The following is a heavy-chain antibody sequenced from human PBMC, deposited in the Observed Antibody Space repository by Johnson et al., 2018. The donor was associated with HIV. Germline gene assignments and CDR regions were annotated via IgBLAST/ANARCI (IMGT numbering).Heavy chain of an antibody. Sequence: EVQLVESGGGVVRPGGSLRLSCAASGFSFDNFAMSWVRQAPGKGLEWVSGINWNGGSTSYADSVKGRFTISRDNAKTSLYLQVNSLGAEDTALYYCAREVSLGVGATLPPSYAFDIWGQGTLVSVSS. CDR1: GFSFDNFA. CDR2: INWNGGST. CDR3: AREVSLGVGATLPPSYAFDI. V-gene: IGHV3-20*04. J-gene: IGHJ3*02. D-gene: IGHD1-26*01.